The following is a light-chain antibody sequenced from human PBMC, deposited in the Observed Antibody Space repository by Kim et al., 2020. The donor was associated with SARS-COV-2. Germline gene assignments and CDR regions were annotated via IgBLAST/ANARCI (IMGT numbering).Light chain of an antibody. J-gene: IGKJ1*01. V-gene: IGKV1-27*01. CDR3: QKYDGAPLT. Sequence: ASVGDRVTINCRASQGIAHYLAWYQQKPGKVPKLLIYAASALQAGVPSRFSGSGSGTDFTLTISSLQPEDVATYYCQKYDGAPLTFGQGTKVDIK. CDR2: AAS. CDR1: QGIAHY.